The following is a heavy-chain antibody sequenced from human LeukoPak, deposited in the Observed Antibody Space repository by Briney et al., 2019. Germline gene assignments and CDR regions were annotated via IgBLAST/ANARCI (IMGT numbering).Heavy chain of an antibody. CDR2: IYYSGST. CDR3: ARQWGRYCSGGSCYSDWFDP. V-gene: IGHV4-59*08. CDR1: GGSISSYY. J-gene: IGHJ5*02. D-gene: IGHD2-15*01. Sequence: RPSETLSLTCTVSGGSISSYYWSWIRQPPGKGLEWIGYIYYSGSTNYNPSLKSRVTISVDTSKNQFSLKLSSVTAADTAVYYCARQWGRYCSGGSCYSDWFDPWGQGTLVTVSS.